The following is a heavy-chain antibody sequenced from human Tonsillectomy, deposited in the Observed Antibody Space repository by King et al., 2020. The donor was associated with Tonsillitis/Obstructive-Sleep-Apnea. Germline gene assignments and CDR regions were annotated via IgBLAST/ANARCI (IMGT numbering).Heavy chain of an antibody. CDR1: GFTFTNYW. CDR2: IKQDGSEK. Sequence: VQLVESGGGLVQPGGSLRLSCAASGFTFTNYWMSWVRQAPGKGLEWVANIKQDGSEKYYVDSVKGRFTISRDTAKKSLYLQMNSLRAEDTAVYYCARLGIAAAGPLNDWFDHWGQGTLVTVSS. V-gene: IGHV3-7*01. J-gene: IGHJ5*02. CDR3: ARLGIAAAGPLNDWFDH. D-gene: IGHD6-13*01.